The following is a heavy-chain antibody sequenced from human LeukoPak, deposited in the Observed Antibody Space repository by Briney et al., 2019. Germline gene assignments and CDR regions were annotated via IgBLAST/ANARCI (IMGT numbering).Heavy chain of an antibody. Sequence: SETLSLTCTVSGGSISSYYWSWIRQPAGKAPEWIGRIHSSGIINYNPPPKSRVTISLDYSNNQVSLKLNYVTAADTAVYYCVRDEANSGYPDYWGQGTLATVSS. CDR2: IHSSGII. D-gene: IGHD3-22*01. J-gene: IGHJ4*02. V-gene: IGHV4-4*07. CDR1: GGSISSYY. CDR3: VRDEANSGYPDY.